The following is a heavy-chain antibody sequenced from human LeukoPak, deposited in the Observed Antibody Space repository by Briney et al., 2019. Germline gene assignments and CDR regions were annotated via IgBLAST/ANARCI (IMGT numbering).Heavy chain of an antibody. Sequence: AGGSLRLSCAASGFTFSSYAMSWVRQAPGKGLEWVSSISSSSYIYYADSVKGRFTISRDNAKNSLYLQMNSLRAEDTAVYYCARVRTRIAARTLDYWGQGTLVTVSS. CDR1: GFTFSSYA. CDR2: ISSSSYI. J-gene: IGHJ4*02. V-gene: IGHV3-21*01. D-gene: IGHD6-6*01. CDR3: ARVRTRIAARTLDY.